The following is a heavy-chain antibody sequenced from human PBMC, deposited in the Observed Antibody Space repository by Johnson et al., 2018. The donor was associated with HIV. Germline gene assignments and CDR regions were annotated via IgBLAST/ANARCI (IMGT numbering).Heavy chain of an antibody. Sequence: VQVVESGGGVVRPGGSLRLSCAASGFTFDDYGMSWVRQAPGKGLAWVSGINWYGGSTGCEDLVKVRITISRDNAKNSLYLQMNSLRAEGTALYYCARDPSYSNYGPWNDAFDIWGQGTMVTVSS. D-gene: IGHD4-11*01. CDR1: GFTFDDYG. CDR3: ARDPSYSNYGPWNDAFDI. CDR2: INWYGGST. V-gene: IGHV3-20*04. J-gene: IGHJ3*02.